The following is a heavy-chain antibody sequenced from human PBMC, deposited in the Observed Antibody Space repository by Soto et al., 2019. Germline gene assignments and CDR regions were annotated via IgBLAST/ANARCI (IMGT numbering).Heavy chain of an antibody. Sequence: GGSLRLSCAASGFTFSSYEMNWVRQAPGKGLEWVSYISSSGSTIYYADSVKGRFTISRDNAKNSLYLQMNSLRAEDTAVYYCAGPPSYYYDSSGSTVWGQGTTVTVSS. CDR3: AGPPSYYYDSSGSTV. CDR1: GFTFSSYE. V-gene: IGHV3-48*03. J-gene: IGHJ6*02. D-gene: IGHD3-22*01. CDR2: ISSSGSTI.